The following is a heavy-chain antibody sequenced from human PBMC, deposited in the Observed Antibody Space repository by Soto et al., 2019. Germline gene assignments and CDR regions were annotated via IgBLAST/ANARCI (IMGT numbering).Heavy chain of an antibody. CDR3: ARGATADYDFWANPRGDWLDL. Sequence: QPQLEQSGAELKKPGASVRVSCKASGYTFTSHDIIWVRQAAGQGLEWMGWMNPLSEKSKTSYLPNFEDRFIMTRDTSLETAYLELSGLRSDDTAIYYCARGATADYDFWANPRGDWLDLWGQGTLVIVSS. J-gene: IGHJ5*02. CDR1: GYTFTSHD. D-gene: IGHD3-3*01. V-gene: IGHV1-8*01. CDR2: MNPLSEKSKT.